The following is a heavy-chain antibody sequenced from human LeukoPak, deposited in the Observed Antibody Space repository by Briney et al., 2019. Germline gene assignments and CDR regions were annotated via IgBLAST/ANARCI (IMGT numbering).Heavy chain of an antibody. CDR3: ARGGRFLKWLIDY. D-gene: IGHD3-3*01. CDR2: IKQDGSEK. Sequence: QPGGSLRLSCAASGFTFSNYWMNWVRQAPGKGPEWVAIIKQDGSEKDYVDSVKGRFTISRDNSKNSLYLQVNSLRAEDTAVYYCARGGRFLKWLIDYWGQGTLVTVSS. CDR1: GFTFSNYW. J-gene: IGHJ4*02. V-gene: IGHV3-7*03.